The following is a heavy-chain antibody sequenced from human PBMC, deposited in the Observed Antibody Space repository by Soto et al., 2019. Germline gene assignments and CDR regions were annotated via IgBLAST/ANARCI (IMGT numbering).Heavy chain of an antibody. V-gene: IGHV3-30-3*01. D-gene: IGHD7-27*01. CDR1: GFSFSISP. Sequence: QVQLVESGGGVVQPGRSLRLSCAASGFSFSISPMHWVRQAPGKGPEWVALISYDGTNKFYADSVKGRFTISRDNSKSTLYLPVGGLRPEDAAVYYCGRDPKTSGGQHWAFNYFDSWGQGTLVTVSS. J-gene: IGHJ4*02. CDR3: GRDPKTSGGQHWAFNYFDS. CDR2: ISYDGTNK.